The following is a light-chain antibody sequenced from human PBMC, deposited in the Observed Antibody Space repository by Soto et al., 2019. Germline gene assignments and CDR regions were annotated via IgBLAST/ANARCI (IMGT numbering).Light chain of an antibody. CDR3: QQGHNWPLT. CDR2: GAS. J-gene: IGKJ2*01. Sequence: EIVMTQSPATLSLSPGERAAISCRASQSINSELAWYQQKPGQPPRLLIYGASTMATGVPTRFTGSESGSEFTLTISVLQSEDFAVYYCQQGHNWPLTFGQGTRLEI. V-gene: IGKV3-15*01. CDR1: QSINSE.